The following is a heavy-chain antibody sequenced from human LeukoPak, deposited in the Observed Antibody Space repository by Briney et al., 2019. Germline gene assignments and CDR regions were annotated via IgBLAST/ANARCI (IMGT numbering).Heavy chain of an antibody. J-gene: IGHJ5*02. CDR2: FYYSGST. D-gene: IGHD3-22*01. CDR3: ARPYYYDSRIDP. V-gene: IGHV4-30-4*01. CDR1: GGSISSGDYY. Sequence: SETLSLTCTVSGGSISSGDYYWSWIRQPPGKGLEWIGYFYYSGSTYYNPSLKSRVTISVDTSKNQFSLKLSSVTAADSAVYYCARPYYYDSRIDPWGQGTLVTVSS.